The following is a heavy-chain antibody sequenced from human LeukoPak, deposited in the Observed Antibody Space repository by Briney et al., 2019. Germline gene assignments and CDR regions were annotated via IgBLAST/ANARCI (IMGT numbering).Heavy chain of an antibody. D-gene: IGHD3-10*01. V-gene: IGHV1-8*01. CDR2: MNPNSGNT. J-gene: IGHJ4*02. CDR1: GYTFTSYD. Sequence: GASVTVSCKASGYTFTSYDINWVRQAPGQGLEWMGWMNPNSGNTGYAQKFQGRVTMTRNTSISTAYMELSSLRSEDTAVYYCARGCRRYGSGSYFDYWGQGTLVTVSS. CDR3: ARGCRRYGSGSYFDY.